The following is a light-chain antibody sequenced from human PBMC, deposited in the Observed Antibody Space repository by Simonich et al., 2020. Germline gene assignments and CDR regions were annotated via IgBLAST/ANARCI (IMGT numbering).Light chain of an antibody. CDR3: QQYYSTPIT. CDR1: QSVLYSSNNKNY. J-gene: IGKJ5*01. V-gene: IGKV4-1*01. Sequence: DIVLTQSPDSLAVSLGERATINCKSSQSVLYSSNNKNYLAWYPRNPGQPPKLLIYWASTRESGVTDRFSCSGSGTDFTLTIRSLQAEDVAVYYCQQYYSTPITFGQGTRLEIK. CDR2: WAS.